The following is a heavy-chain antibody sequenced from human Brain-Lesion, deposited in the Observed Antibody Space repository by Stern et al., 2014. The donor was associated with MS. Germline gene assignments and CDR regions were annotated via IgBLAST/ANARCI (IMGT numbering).Heavy chain of an antibody. CDR1: GGSISSSSYY. Sequence: QLQLQESGPGLVKPSETLSLTCTVSGGSISSSSYYWGWIRQPPGKGLEWIGSIYYRGSTYYNPSLKSRVPLSMDTSKNQFSLRLSSVTAADTAVYFCAKLWLGELPESPFDYWGQGTLVTVSS. CDR2: IYYRGST. V-gene: IGHV4-39*01. J-gene: IGHJ4*02. CDR3: AKLWLGELPESPFDY. D-gene: IGHD3-10*01.